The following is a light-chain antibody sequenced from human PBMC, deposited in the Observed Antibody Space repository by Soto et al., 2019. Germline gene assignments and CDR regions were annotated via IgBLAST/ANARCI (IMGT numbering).Light chain of an antibody. CDR1: QGISSW. V-gene: IGKV1D-12*01. CDR3: KQSYSSLN. CDR2: AAS. J-gene: IGKJ5*01. Sequence: DIQMTQAPSGVSASVGEGVTMTCRASQGISSWLAWYQQKPGKAPLLLIYAASNLQSGVPSRFSGSGSGTDFTLTISSLQPEDFATYYCKQSYSSLNCGQGTRREIK.